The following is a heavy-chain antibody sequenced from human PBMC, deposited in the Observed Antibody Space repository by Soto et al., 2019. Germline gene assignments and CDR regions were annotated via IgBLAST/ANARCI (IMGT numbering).Heavy chain of an antibody. Sequence: EVQLVESGGGLVQPGGSLRLSCAASGFTFSSYSMNWVRQAPGKGLEWVSYISSSSSTIYYADSVKGRFTISRDNAKNSLYLQMNSLRDEDTAVYYCARDVLRMRRLPPTTGFDYWGQGTLVTVSS. J-gene: IGHJ4*02. D-gene: IGHD1-26*01. CDR1: GFTFSSYS. CDR3: ARDVLRMRRLPPTTGFDY. V-gene: IGHV3-48*02. CDR2: ISSSSSTI.